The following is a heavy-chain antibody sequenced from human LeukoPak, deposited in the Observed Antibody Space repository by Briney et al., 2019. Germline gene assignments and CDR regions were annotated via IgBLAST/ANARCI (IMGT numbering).Heavy chain of an antibody. D-gene: IGHD2-2*01. CDR3: ARATAGYCSSTTCYGRGNWFDP. CDR2: MNPNSGIT. V-gene: IGHV1-8*03. CDR1: GGTFSSYA. J-gene: IGHJ5*02. Sequence: GASVKVSCKASGGTFSSYAISWVRQAPGQGLEWMGWMNPNSGITGYAQKFQGRVTITRSTSMSTAYMELSSLRFEDTAVYYCARATAGYCSSTTCYGRGNWFDPWGQGTLVTVSS.